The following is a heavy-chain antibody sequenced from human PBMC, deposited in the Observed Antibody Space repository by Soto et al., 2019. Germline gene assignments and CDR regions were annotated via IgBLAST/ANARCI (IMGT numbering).Heavy chain of an antibody. CDR1: GLTFSRYV. V-gene: IGHV3-23*01. Sequence: EVQVLESGGGLVQPGGSLRLSCAASGLTFSRYVMNWVRQAPGKGLEWVSLISGSGGSTYDADSVEGRFTITRDNSKNTLLLQLISLRVEDTAIDYCAKGEYWFDTWGQGILVIVSS. CDR2: ISGSGGST. J-gene: IGHJ5*02. CDR3: AKGEYWFDT.